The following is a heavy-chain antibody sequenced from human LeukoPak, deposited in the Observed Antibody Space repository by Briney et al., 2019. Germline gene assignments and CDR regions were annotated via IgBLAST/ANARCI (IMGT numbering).Heavy chain of an antibody. D-gene: IGHD5-24*01. CDR2: IRYDGSNK. J-gene: IGHJ6*03. CDR3: AKAAERWLHYYMDV. CDR1: GFTFSSYG. Sequence: GGSLRLSCAASGFTFSSYGMHWVRQAPGKGLEWVAFIRYDGSNKYYADSVKGRFTISRDNSKNTLYLQMNSLRAEDTAVYYCAKAAERWLHYYMDVWGKGTTVTISS. V-gene: IGHV3-30*02.